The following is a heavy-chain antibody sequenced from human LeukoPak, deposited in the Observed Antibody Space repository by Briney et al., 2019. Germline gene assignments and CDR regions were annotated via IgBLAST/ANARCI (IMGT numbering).Heavy chain of an antibody. CDR1: GFAFINFH. CDR2: VSKDGKNI. D-gene: IGHD6-19*01. J-gene: IGHJ4*02. V-gene: IGHV3-30*04. CDR3: ARDFLWLVDY. Sequence: GGSLRLSCAASGFAFINFHIRWVRQAPGKGLEWLAFVSKDGKNIYYADSVKGRFTISRDNSKSTLYLQMNSLRADDTAIYYCARDFLWLVDYWGQGTLVTVSS.